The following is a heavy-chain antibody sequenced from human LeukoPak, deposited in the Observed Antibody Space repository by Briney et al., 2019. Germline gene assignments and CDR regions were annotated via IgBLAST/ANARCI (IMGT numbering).Heavy chain of an antibody. J-gene: IGHJ4*02. Sequence: ASVKVSCKASGYTFTGYYMHWARQAPGQGLEWMGWINPNSGGTNYAQKFQGRVTMTRDTSISTAYMELSRLRSDDTAVYYCARGYLELVAFDYWGQGTLVTVSS. CDR2: INPNSGGT. D-gene: IGHD5-12*01. CDR1: GYTFTGYY. CDR3: ARGYLELVAFDY. V-gene: IGHV1-2*02.